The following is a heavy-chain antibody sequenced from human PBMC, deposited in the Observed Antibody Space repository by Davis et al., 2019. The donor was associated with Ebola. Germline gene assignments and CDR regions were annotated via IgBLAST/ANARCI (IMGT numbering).Heavy chain of an antibody. J-gene: IGHJ6*04. Sequence: GESLKISCAASGFTFSTYSMNWVRQAPGKGLEWVSYISSSSSTIYYGDSVKGRFNISRDNARNSLFLQMDSLRAEETAVYLCARGVWYGDSSYYGMDVWGKGTTVTVSS. CDR1: GFTFSTYS. V-gene: IGHV3-48*04. CDR3: ARGVWYGDSSYYGMDV. D-gene: IGHD4-17*01. CDR2: ISSSSSTI.